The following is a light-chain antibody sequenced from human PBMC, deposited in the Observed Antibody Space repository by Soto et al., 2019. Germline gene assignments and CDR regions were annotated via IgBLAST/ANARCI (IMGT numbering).Light chain of an antibody. Sequence: QSALTQPASVSGSPGQSITISCTGTSDDVGRFNYVSWYQQHPGKAPKLMIYEVTNRPSGVSNRFSGSKSGNTASLTISGLQAEDEADYYCTSYTRSTTLVVFGGGTKVTVL. CDR1: SDDVGRFNY. CDR2: EVT. V-gene: IGLV2-14*01. CDR3: TSYTRSTTLVV. J-gene: IGLJ3*02.